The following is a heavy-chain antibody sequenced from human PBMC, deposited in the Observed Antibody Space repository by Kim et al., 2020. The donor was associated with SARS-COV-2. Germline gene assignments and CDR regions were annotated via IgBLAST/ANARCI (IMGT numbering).Heavy chain of an antibody. CDR3: ARALGGGGIWVQLERRGILDY. V-gene: IGHV4-34*01. D-gene: IGHD1-1*01. CDR2: INHSGST. Sequence: SETLSLTCAVYGGSFSGYYWSWIRQPPGKGLEWIGEINHSGSTNYNPSLKSRVTISVDTSKNQFSLKLSSVTAADTAVYYCARALGGGGIWVQLERRGILDYWGQGTLVTVSS. J-gene: IGHJ4*02. CDR1: GGSFSGYY.